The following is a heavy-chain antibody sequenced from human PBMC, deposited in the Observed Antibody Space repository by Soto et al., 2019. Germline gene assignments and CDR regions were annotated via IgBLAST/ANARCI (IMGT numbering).Heavy chain of an antibody. CDR3: AREGVVMVTATLDY. CDR1: GFTFSSYA. Sequence: QVQLVESGGGVVQPGRSLTLSCAASGFTFSSYAVHWVRQAPGKGLEWVAVMSDDGSNKYYADSVKGRFTISRDNSKNTLYLQMNSLRAEDTAVYYCAREGVVMVTATLDYWGQGTLVRVSS. J-gene: IGHJ4*02. CDR2: MSDDGSNK. V-gene: IGHV3-30-3*01. D-gene: IGHD2-21*02.